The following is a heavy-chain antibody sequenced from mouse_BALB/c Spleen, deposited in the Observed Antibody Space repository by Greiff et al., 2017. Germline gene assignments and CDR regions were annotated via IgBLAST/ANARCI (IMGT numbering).Heavy chain of an antibody. V-gene: IGHV5-9-4*01. CDR1: GFTFSSYA. D-gene: IGHD1-2*01. CDR2: ISSGGSYT. CDR3: ARPHYYGSTETGYFDY. Sequence: EVQLVESGGGLVKPGGSLKLSCAASGFTFSSYAMSWVRQSPEKRLEWVAEISSGGSYTYYPDTVTGRFTISRDNAKNTLYLEMSSLRSEDTAMYYCARPHYYGSTETGYFDYWGQGTTLTVSS. J-gene: IGHJ2*01.